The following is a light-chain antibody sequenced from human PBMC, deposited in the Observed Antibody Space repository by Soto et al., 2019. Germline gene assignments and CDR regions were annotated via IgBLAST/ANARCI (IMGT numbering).Light chain of an antibody. CDR2: EVT. CDR3: NSYTTSSTLV. CDR1: SSDVGAFNF. J-gene: IGLJ1*01. Sequence: QSVLTEPASVSVSPGQSITISCTGTSSDVGAFNFVSWYQQHPGKAPKLIIYEVTNRPSGVSNRFSGSKSGNTASLTISGLQAEDEADFYCNSYTTSSTLVFGTGTKV. V-gene: IGLV2-14*01.